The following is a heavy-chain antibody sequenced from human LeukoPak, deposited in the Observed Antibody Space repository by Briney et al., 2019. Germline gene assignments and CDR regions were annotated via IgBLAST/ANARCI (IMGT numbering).Heavy chain of an antibody. CDR1: GFSFSIYS. V-gene: IGHV3-48*04. J-gene: IGHJ6*02. CDR3: AIPPLSGTGSSRPLAGIDV. Sequence: GGSLRLSCAASGFSFSIYSLNWVRQAPGKGLEWVSYISNTGSTMSYADSVKGRFTISRDNAKTSLYLQMNSLRAEDTAVYYCAIPPLSGTGSSRPLAGIDVWGQGTTVTVSS. CDR2: ISNTGSTM. D-gene: IGHD3-10*01.